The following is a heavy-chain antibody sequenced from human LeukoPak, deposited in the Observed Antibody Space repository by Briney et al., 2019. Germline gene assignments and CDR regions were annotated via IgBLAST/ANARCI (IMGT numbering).Heavy chain of an antibody. D-gene: IGHD2-2*01. V-gene: IGHV1-2*02. CDR2: INPNSGGT. J-gene: IGHJ4*02. Sequence: EASVKVSCKASGYTFTGYYMHWVRQAPGQGLEWMGWINPNSGGTNYAQKFQGRVTMTGATSISTAYMELSRLRSDDTAVYYCARGFVVVPAAMSYWGQGTLVTVSS. CDR3: ARGFVVVPAAMSY. CDR1: GYTFTGYY.